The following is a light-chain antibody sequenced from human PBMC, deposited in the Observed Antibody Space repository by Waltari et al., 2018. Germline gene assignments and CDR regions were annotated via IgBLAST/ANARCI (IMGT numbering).Light chain of an antibody. CDR2: EAS. J-gene: IGKJ1*01. CDR3: QQFNDWPRT. CDR1: QSTSIN. Sequence: EVVMTQSPATLSVSPGERATHSCRASQSTSINMVWYQQRPCQAPRLLIYEASMRATDIPARFSGSGSGTEFTLTISSVQSEDAAVYYCQQFNDWPRTFGQGTKVEIK. V-gene: IGKV3-15*01.